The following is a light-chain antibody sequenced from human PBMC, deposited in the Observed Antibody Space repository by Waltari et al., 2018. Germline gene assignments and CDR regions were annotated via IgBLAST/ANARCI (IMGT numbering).Light chain of an antibody. Sequence: QSVLTQPPSVSGTPGQRVTISCSGSNSNIGGNSVNWYQPLPGTAPKLLIYNNNQGPSGVPDRFSASKSGTSASLAITGLQSEDEADYYCAVWDDDLGGVFGGGTKLTVL. J-gene: IGLJ3*02. CDR1: NSNIGGNS. CDR2: NNN. V-gene: IGLV1-44*01. CDR3: AVWDDDLGGV.